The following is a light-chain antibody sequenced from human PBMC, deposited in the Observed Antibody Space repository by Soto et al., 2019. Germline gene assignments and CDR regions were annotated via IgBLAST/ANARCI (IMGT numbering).Light chain of an antibody. CDR3: QQYNNWPPYT. CDR2: DAS. J-gene: IGKJ2*01. Sequence: IQMTQSPATLSASIGDRVTITCRASESIRTWLAWYQHKPGKAPKFLIYDASSLESGVPSRFSGSGSGTEFTLTISSLQSEDYAVYYCQQYNNWPPYTFGQGTKVDIK. CDR1: ESIRTW. V-gene: IGKV1-5*01.